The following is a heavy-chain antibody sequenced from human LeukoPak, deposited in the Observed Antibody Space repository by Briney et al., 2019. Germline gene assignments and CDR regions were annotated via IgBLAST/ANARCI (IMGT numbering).Heavy chain of an antibody. CDR1: GFTFSSYA. V-gene: IGHV3-23*01. Sequence: GGSLRLSCAASGFTFSSYAMSWVRQAPGKGLEWVSAISGSSGSTYYADSVKGRFTISRDNSKNTLYLQMNSLRAEDTAVYYCAKEGHYYDSSGWFDPWGQGTLVTVSS. CDR2: ISGSSGST. J-gene: IGHJ5*02. CDR3: AKEGHYYDSSGWFDP. D-gene: IGHD3-22*01.